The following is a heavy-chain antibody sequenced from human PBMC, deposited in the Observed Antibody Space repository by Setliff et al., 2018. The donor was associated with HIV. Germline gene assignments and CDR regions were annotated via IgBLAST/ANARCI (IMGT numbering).Heavy chain of an antibody. CDR2: IWYDGRNK. CDR1: GFPFSNYA. V-gene: IGHV3-33*06. D-gene: IGHD5-12*01. Sequence: GGSLRLSCGVSGFPFSNYAMHWVRQAPGKGLEWVAIIWYDGRNKHYADSVKGRFTISRDNSKNTLYLQMNSLRAEDTAVYYCAKGFSGYKDGFDFSGQGTMVTVSS. J-gene: IGHJ3*01. CDR3: AKGFSGYKDGFDF.